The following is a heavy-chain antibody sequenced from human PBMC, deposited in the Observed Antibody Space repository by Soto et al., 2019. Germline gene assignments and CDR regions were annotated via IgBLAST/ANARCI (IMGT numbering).Heavy chain of an antibody. CDR3: ARGDYYDSSGPFSDAFDI. J-gene: IGHJ3*02. V-gene: IGHV4-34*01. Sequence: SETLSLTCAVYGGSFRGYYWSWIRQPPGKGLEWIGEINHSGSTNYNPSLKSRVTISVDTSTNQFSLKLNSVTAADTAVYYCARGDYYDSSGPFSDAFDIWGQGTMVTVSS. D-gene: IGHD3-22*01. CDR1: GGSFRGYY. CDR2: INHSGST.